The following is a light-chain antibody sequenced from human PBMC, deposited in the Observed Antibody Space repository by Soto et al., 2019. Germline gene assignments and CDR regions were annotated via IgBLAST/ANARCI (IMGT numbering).Light chain of an antibody. Sequence: DIQMTQSPSSLSASVGDRVTITCRASQSISSYLNWYQQKPGKAPKLLIYAASSLQSGVPSRFIGSGSGTDFTLNISSLEPEDFGTYYCQPGYSYPYPFGQGTKLEIK. CDR1: QSISSY. V-gene: IGKV1-39*01. CDR2: AAS. J-gene: IGKJ2*01. CDR3: QPGYSYPYP.